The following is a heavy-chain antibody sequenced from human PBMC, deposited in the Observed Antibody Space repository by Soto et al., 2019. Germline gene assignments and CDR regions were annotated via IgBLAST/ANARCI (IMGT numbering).Heavy chain of an antibody. CDR3: TRDKGGRYDSWFGT. CDR2: IISGSALI. J-gene: IGHJ5*02. D-gene: IGHD1-26*01. Sequence: EVQVVESGGGLVKPGGSLRLSCNFTFSMYSMNWVRQAPGKGLEWVASIISGSALIKYADSVKGRFSISRDNAKNSVSLQMNSLRAEDAAMYYCTRDKGGRYDSWFGTWGRGTRVTVSS. V-gene: IGHV3-21*01. CDR1: TFSMYS.